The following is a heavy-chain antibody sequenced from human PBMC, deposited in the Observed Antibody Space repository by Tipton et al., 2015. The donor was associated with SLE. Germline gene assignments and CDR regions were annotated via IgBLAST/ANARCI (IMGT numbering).Heavy chain of an antibody. CDR1: GGSINRSY. J-gene: IGHJ6*03. D-gene: IGHD7-27*01. Sequence: TLSLTCTVSGGSINRSYWTWIRQTPGKGLEWIGYVYYSGSTYYNPSLKSRVTISVDTSKNQFSLKLSSVTAADTAVYYCAARTGDVLYYYYMDVWGKGTTVTVSS. V-gene: IGHV4-59*08. CDR2: VYYSGST. CDR3: AARTGDVLYYYYMDV.